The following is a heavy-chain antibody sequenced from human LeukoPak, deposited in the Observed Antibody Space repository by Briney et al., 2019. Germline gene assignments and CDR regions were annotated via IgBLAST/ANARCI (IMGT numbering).Heavy chain of an antibody. Sequence: SETLSLTCIVSRGSISSYYWSWIRQPPGKGLEWIGNIYYSGSTNYNPSLKSRVTISVDTSKSQFSLKLSSVTAADTAVYYCARGAAAGMYYFDYWGQGTLVTVSS. CDR2: IYYSGST. CDR1: RGSISSYY. V-gene: IGHV4-59*01. D-gene: IGHD6-13*01. CDR3: ARGAAAGMYYFDY. J-gene: IGHJ4*02.